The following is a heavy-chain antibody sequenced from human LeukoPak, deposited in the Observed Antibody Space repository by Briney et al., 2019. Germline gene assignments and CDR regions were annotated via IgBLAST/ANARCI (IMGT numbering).Heavy chain of an antibody. J-gene: IGHJ4*02. CDR2: ISGYNGNT. Sequence: ASVKVSCKASGYTFTSHGISWVRQAPGQGLERMGWISGYNGNTNYAQKFQGRVNMTTDTSTSTAYMEPRSLRSDDTAVYYCARLTYYSGSGAYDFWGQGTLVTVSS. V-gene: IGHV1-18*04. D-gene: IGHD3-10*01. CDR3: ARLTYYSGSGAYDF. CDR1: GYTFTSHG.